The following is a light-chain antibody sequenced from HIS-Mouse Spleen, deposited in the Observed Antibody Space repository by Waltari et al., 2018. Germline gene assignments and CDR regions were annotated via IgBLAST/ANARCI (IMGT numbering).Light chain of an antibody. CDR3: CSYAGSSTLV. CDR2: EGS. Sequence: QSALTQPASVSGSPGQSMTISCTGSSSDVGSYNLVSWYHQHPGKAPKLRVYEGSKRPSGVSNRFSGSKSGNTASLTISGLQAEDEADYYCCSYAGSSTLVFGGGTKLTVL. V-gene: IGLV2-23*01. J-gene: IGLJ2*01. CDR1: SSDVGSYNL.